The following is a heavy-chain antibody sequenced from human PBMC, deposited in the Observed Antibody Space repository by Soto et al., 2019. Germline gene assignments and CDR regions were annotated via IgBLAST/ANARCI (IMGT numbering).Heavy chain of an antibody. Sequence: SETLSLTCTVSGGSVSSGSYYWSWIRQPPGKGLEWIGYIYYSGSTNYNPSLKSRVTISVDTSKNQFSLKLSSVTAADTAVYYCARARYFDWSTYYFDYWGQGTLVTVYS. D-gene: IGHD3-9*01. CDR1: GGSVSSGSYY. CDR2: IYYSGST. J-gene: IGHJ4*02. V-gene: IGHV4-61*01. CDR3: ARARYFDWSTYYFDY.